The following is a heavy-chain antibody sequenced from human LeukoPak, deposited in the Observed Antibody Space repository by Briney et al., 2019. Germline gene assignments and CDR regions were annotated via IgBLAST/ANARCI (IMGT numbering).Heavy chain of an antibody. J-gene: IGHJ3*02. Sequence: ASVKVSCKASGYTFTSYGISWVRQAPGQGLEWMGWISAYNGNTNYAQKLQGRVTMTTDTSTSTAYMELRSLRSDDTAVYYCARGYCTNGVCSPNDAFDIWGQGTMVTVSS. V-gene: IGHV1-18*01. CDR1: GYTFTSYG. CDR2: ISAYNGNT. CDR3: ARGYCTNGVCSPNDAFDI. D-gene: IGHD2-8*01.